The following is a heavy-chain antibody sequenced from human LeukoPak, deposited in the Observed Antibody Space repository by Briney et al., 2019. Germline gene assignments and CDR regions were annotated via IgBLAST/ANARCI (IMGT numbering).Heavy chain of an antibody. J-gene: IGHJ4*02. Sequence: GGSLRLSCAASGFTFSSYGMHWVRQAPGKGLEWVAFIRYDGSNKYYADSVKGRFTISRDNSKNTLYLQMNSLRAEDTAVYYCARLTSNGATYFEYWGQGTLVTVSS. D-gene: IGHD2-2*01. CDR2: IRYDGSNK. V-gene: IGHV3-30*02. CDR3: ARLTSNGATYFEY. CDR1: GFTFSSYG.